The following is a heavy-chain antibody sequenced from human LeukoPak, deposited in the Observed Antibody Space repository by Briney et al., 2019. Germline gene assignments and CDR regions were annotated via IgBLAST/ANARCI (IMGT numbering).Heavy chain of an antibody. CDR1: GGSFSGYY. J-gene: IGHJ4*02. V-gene: IGHV4-34*01. CDR2: INHSGGT. D-gene: IGHD2-2*01. Sequence: KASETLSLTCAVYGGSFSGYYWSWIRQPPGKGLEWIGEINHSGGTNYNPSLKSRVTISVDTSKNQFSLKLSSVTAADTAVYYCARGRYCSSTSCYQSHWGQGTLVTVSS. CDR3: ARGRYCSSTSCYQSH.